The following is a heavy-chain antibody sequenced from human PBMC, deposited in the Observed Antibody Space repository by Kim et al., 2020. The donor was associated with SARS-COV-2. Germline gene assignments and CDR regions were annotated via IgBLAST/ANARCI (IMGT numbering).Heavy chain of an antibody. D-gene: IGHD6-13*01. Sequence: GGSLRLFCVASGFTVSGNYMSWVRQAPGKGLEWVSVMFSGGDTYYTDSVKGRFTISRDTSKNTLYLQMNSLRSEDTAVYSCARGVQQLDLFYYSMDVWG. V-gene: IGHV3-66*01. CDR2: MFSGGDT. J-gene: IGHJ6*03. CDR3: ARGVQQLDLFYYSMDV. CDR1: GFTVSGNY.